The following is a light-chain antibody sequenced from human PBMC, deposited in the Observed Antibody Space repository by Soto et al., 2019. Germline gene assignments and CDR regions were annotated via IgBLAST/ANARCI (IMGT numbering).Light chain of an antibody. V-gene: IGKV3-20*01. CDR2: GAS. Sequence: EIVLTQSPDTLSLSPGERATLSCRASQSLSTTYLAWYHQKPGQAPRLLIYGASSRATGVPDRFSGRGSGKDFILTISRLEPDDFAVYYCQHYGRSLTFGGGTKVEIK. CDR1: QSLSTTY. CDR3: QHYGRSLT. J-gene: IGKJ4*01.